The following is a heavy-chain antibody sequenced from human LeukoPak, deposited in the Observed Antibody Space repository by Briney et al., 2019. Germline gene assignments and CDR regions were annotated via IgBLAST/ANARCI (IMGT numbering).Heavy chain of an antibody. CDR3: AKVFTYYYGNSDYYYIDY. CDR1: GFTFSSYS. J-gene: IGHJ4*02. Sequence: GGSLRLSCAASGFTFSSYSMTWVRQAPGKGLEWVSAISGRDGSTYYADSVKGRFTISRDNSKNTLYLQMNSLRAEDTALYYCAKVFTYYYGNSDYYYIDYWGQGTLVTVSS. D-gene: IGHD3-22*01. V-gene: IGHV3-23*01. CDR2: ISGRDGST.